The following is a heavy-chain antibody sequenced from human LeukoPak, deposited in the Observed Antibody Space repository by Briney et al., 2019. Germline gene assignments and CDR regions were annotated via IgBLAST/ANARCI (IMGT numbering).Heavy chain of an antibody. Sequence: SETLSLTCTVSGVSISSSSYYWGWVRQPPGKGLEWIGSIYYSGSTYYNPSLKSRVTISVDTSKNQFSLKLSSVTAADTAVYYCARGGYYGSGNDFRFDPWGQGTLVTVSS. J-gene: IGHJ5*02. CDR1: GVSISSSSYY. D-gene: IGHD3-10*01. V-gene: IGHV4-39*01. CDR3: ARGGYYGSGNDFRFDP. CDR2: IYYSGST.